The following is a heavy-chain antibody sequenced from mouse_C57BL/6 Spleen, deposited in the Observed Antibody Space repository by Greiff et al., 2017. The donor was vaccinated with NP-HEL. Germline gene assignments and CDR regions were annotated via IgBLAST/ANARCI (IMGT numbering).Heavy chain of an antibody. Sequence: EVQRVESGGGLVKPGGSLKLSCAASGFTFSSYAMSWVRQTPEKRLEWVATISDGGSYTYYPDNVKGRFTISRDNAKNNLYLQMSHLKSEDTAMYYCARATVVATPFDYWGQGTTLTVSS. CDR1: GFTFSSYA. V-gene: IGHV5-4*01. D-gene: IGHD1-1*01. CDR2: ISDGGSYT. CDR3: ARATVVATPFDY. J-gene: IGHJ2*01.